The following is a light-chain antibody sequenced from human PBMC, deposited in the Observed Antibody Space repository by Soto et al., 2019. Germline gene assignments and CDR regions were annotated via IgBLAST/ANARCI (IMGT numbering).Light chain of an antibody. CDR1: TVDVGAYHY. CDR2: EVS. Sequence: QSVLTQPPSASGPLEQPVTISGTGTTVDVGAYHYVSWYQQHPGKAPTLIIHEVSQRPSGVPDRFSGSKSGNTASLTVSGLQADDEADYYCSSYAGTNNYVFGTGTKVTVL. CDR3: SSYAGTNNYV. V-gene: IGLV2-8*01. J-gene: IGLJ1*01.